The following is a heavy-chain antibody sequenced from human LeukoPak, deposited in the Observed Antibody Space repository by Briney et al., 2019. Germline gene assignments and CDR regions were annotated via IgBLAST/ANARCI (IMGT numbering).Heavy chain of an antibody. J-gene: IGHJ4*02. CDR2: INHSGST. Sequence: SETLSLTCAVYGGSFSGYYWSWIRQPPGKGLEWIGEINHSGSTNYNPSLKSRVTISVDTSKNQFSLKLSSVTAADTAVYYCARHGKRGIVVVRVLDYWGQGTLVTVSS. D-gene: IGHD2-2*01. V-gene: IGHV4-34*01. CDR1: GGSFSGYY. CDR3: ARHGKRGIVVVRVLDY.